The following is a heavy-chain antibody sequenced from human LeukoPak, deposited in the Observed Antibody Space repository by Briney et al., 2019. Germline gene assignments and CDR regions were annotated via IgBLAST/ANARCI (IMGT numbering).Heavy chain of an antibody. CDR1: GFTFGDYA. Sequence: GGSLRLSCTASGFTFGDYAMSWVRQAPGKGLEWVGFIRSKAYGGTTEYAASVKGRFTTSRDDSKSIAYLQMNSLKTEDTAVYYCTRDMVRGVIFDYWGQGTLVTVSS. J-gene: IGHJ4*02. CDR2: IRSKAYGGTT. D-gene: IGHD3-10*01. V-gene: IGHV3-49*04. CDR3: TRDMVRGVIFDY.